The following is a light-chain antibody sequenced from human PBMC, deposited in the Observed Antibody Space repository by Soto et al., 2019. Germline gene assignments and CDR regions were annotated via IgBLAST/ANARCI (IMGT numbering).Light chain of an antibody. J-gene: IGKJ4*01. V-gene: IGKV3-15*01. CDR2: GAS. CDR3: QQYFYWPPLT. Sequence: EIVLTQSPATLSVSPGERATLSCRASQSVRSKVAWYQQKPGQAPRLLIFGASTRATNIPARFGGSGSGTEFTLTISSLQSEDFAVYYCQQYFYWPPLTFGGGTKVEIK. CDR1: QSVRSK.